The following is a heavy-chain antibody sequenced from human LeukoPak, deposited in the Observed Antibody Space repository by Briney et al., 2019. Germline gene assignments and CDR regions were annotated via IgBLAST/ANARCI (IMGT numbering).Heavy chain of an antibody. D-gene: IGHD6-19*01. CDR2: ISSSSSTI. CDR3: ARSKWDTSGWYYFDY. J-gene: IGHJ4*02. Sequence: GGSLRLSCAASGFTLSSYSMNWVRQAPGKGLEWVSYISSSSSTIYCADSVKGRFTISRDNAKNSLYLQMNSLRAEDTAVYYCARSKWDTSGWYYFDYWGQGTLVTVSS. CDR1: GFTLSSYS. V-gene: IGHV3-48*01.